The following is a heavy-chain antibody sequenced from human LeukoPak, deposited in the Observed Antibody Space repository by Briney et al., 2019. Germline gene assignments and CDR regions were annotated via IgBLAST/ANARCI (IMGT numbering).Heavy chain of an antibody. V-gene: IGHV3-21*01. CDR3: ASEHRGFYYMDV. CDR1: GFTFSSYS. Sequence: GGSLRLSCAASGFTFSSYSMNWVRQAPGKGLEWVSSISSSSSYIYYADSVKGRFTISRDDAKNSLYLQMNSLRAEDTAVYYCASEHRGFYYMDVWGKGTTVTISS. CDR2: ISSSSSYI. J-gene: IGHJ6*03.